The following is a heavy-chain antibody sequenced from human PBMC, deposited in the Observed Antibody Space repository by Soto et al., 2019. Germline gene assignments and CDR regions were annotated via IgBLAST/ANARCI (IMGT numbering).Heavy chain of an antibody. Sequence: GGSLRLSCAASGFTLSDYCMNWVRQAPGKGLEWVSSISTTSTYIYYADSVKGRFTISRDNAKNSLYLQMNSLRADDTAFYYCARDLNLGEVGIRFDPWGQGTLVTVSS. V-gene: IGHV3-21*01. CDR1: GFTLSDYC. CDR3: ARDLNLGEVGIRFDP. D-gene: IGHD3-10*01. CDR2: ISTTSTYI. J-gene: IGHJ5*02.